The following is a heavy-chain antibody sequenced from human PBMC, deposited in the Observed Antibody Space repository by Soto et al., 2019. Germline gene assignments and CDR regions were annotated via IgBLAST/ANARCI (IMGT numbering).Heavy chain of an antibody. V-gene: IGHV3-23*01. CDR2: ISGSGGST. CDR1: GFTFSSYA. J-gene: IGHJ4*02. CDR3: AKPPHMVRGVIITPYFDY. Sequence: PGGSLRLSCAASGFTFSSYAMSWVRQALGKGLEWVSAISGSGGSTYYADSVKGRFTISRDNSKNTLYLQMNSLRAEDTAVYYCAKPPHMVRGVIITPYFDYWGQGTLVTVSS. D-gene: IGHD3-10*01.